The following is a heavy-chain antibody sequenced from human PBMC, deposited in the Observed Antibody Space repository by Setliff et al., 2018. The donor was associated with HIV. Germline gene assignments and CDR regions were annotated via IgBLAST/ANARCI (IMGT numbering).Heavy chain of an antibody. CDR1: GFTFSSYA. CDR3: AKGDAFGGVIDYNYFDY. V-gene: IGHV3-23*03. Sequence: PGGSLRLSCAASGFTFSSYAMSWVRQAPGKGLEWVSVIYSGGSTTYYADSVKGRFIVSRDNSKNTLYLQMNSLRSEDTAVYYCAKGDAFGGVIDYNYFDYWDQGTLVTVSS. J-gene: IGHJ4*02. D-gene: IGHD3-16*02. CDR2: IYSGGSTT.